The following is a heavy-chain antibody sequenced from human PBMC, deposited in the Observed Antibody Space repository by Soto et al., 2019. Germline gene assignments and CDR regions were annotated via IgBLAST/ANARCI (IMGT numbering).Heavy chain of an antibody. V-gene: IGHV1-69*06. Sequence: GASVKVSCKASGGTFSSYAISWVRQAPGQGLEWMGGIIPIFGTANYAQKFQGRVTITADKSTSTAYMELSSLRSEDTAVYYCAQAGGTTVTSYYYYYGMDVWGQGTTVTVSS. J-gene: IGHJ6*02. CDR2: IIPIFGTA. CDR3: AQAGGTTVTSYYYYYGMDV. CDR1: GGTFSSYA. D-gene: IGHD4-17*01.